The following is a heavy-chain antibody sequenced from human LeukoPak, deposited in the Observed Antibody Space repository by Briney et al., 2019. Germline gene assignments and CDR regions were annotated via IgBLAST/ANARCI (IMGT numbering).Heavy chain of an antibody. V-gene: IGHV2-70*11. J-gene: IGHJ4*02. CDR2: IDWDDDK. D-gene: IGHD2-15*01. CDR1: GFSLSTSGMC. Sequence: SGPTLVNPTQTLTLTCTFSGFSLSTSGMCVSWIRQPPGKALEWLARIDWDDDKYYSTSLKTRLTISKDTSKNQVVLTMTNMDPVDTATYYCARSLVGYCSGGSSDYWGQGTLVTVSS. CDR3: ARSLVGYCSGGSSDY.